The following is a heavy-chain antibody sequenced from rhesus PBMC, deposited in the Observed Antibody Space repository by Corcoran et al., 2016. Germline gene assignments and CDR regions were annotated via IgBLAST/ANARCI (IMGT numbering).Heavy chain of an antibody. D-gene: IGHD3-3*01. Sequence: DVQLVESGGGLVKPGGSLRLSCVGSGFTFSDHERHRVRQAPGKGLVWVSVIRESGDTAFYADSVKGRFTVSRDNAKNSLFLQMNILRAEDTAIYSCSRGGVRFGDVWGAGVLVTVSS. CDR3: SRGGVRFGDV. J-gene: IGHJ5-1*01. V-gene: IGHV3-100*02. CDR2: IRESGDTA. CDR1: GFTFSDHE.